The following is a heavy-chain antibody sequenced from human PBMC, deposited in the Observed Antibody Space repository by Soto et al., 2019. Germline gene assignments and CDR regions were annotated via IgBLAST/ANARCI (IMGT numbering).Heavy chain of an antibody. CDR1: GFTFPNYA. Sequence: GGFLRLSCAASGFTFPNYAMNWVRQAPGKGLDWVSRISGAGGITYYADSVKGRFTISRDNSKNTVYLQMNSLRAEDTAVYYCAKEETYDYFDSWGQGTLVTVSS. CDR3: AKEETYDYFDS. D-gene: IGHD3-22*01. V-gene: IGHV3-23*01. CDR2: ISGAGGIT. J-gene: IGHJ4*02.